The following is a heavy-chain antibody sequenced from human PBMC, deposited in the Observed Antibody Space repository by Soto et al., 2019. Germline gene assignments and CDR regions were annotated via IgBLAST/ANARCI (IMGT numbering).Heavy chain of an antibody. CDR3: ARQYDDYGDFYTFDY. J-gene: IGHJ4*02. CDR2: IYYSGST. Sequence: SLRSTVYLGGSSSNNKKRIRQTPGKGLEWIGYIYYSGSTTYNPSLKSRVTISVDTSKNQFSLKLSSVTAADTVVYSCARQYDDYGDFYTFDYWGQGTLVTVSS. D-gene: IGHD4-17*01. CDR1: LGGSSSNN. V-gene: IGHV4-59*08.